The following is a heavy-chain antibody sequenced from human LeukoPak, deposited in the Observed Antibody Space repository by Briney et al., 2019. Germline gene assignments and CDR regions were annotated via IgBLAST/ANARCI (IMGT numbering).Heavy chain of an antibody. V-gene: IGHV3-21*01. J-gene: IGHJ4*02. Sequence: GGSLRLSCAASGFTFSDSNMSWVRQAPGKGLEWVSSISSSSTYIYYADSVKGRFTISRDNAKNSLYLQMNSLRAEDTAVYYCARPQPTAGYFDYWGQGTLVTVSS. CDR2: ISSSSTYI. CDR3: ARPQPTAGYFDY. CDR1: GFTFSDSN. D-gene: IGHD6-19*01.